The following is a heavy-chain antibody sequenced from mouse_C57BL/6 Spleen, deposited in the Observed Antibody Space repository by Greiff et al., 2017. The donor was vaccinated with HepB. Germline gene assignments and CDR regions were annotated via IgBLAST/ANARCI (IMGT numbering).Heavy chain of an antibody. J-gene: IGHJ4*01. CDR2: INYDGSST. CDR1: GFTFSDYY. Sequence: EVKLVESEGGLVQPGSSMKLSCTASGFTFSDYYMAWVRQVPEKGLEWVANINYDGSSTYYLDSLKSRFIISRDNAKNILYLQMSSLKSEDTATYYCARVGDYYAMDYWGQGTSGTVSS. V-gene: IGHV5-16*01. CDR3: ARVGDYYAMDY.